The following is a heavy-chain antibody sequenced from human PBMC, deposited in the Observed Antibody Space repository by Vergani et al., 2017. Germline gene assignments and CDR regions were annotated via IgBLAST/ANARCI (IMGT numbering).Heavy chain of an antibody. CDR3: ARGNTETNGHLYYYYYMDV. D-gene: IGHD4-11*01. Sequence: QVQLQQWGGGLLKPSETLSLTCVVNGGSFTSYHWTWLRPSPGEGLEWVGNIDHTGRPDYNTTLKSRLTMSVDKSRNHLSLTLNSVTATDTAIYFCARGNTETNGHLYYYYYMDVCGQGTAVTVS. CDR2: IDHTGRP. V-gene: IGHV4-34*01. CDR1: GGSFTSYH. J-gene: IGHJ6*03.